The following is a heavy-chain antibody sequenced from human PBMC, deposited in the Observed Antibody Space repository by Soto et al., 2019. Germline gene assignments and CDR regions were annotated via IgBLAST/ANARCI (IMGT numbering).Heavy chain of an antibody. CDR2: IHQSGHT. CDR1: VASIIITNY. D-gene: IGHD2-15*01. Sequence: SEALSVTSAVSVASIIITNYYNWFRHSPGKGLECIAEIHQSGHTNFNPPLESRVTLSVDKSKNQISLRLSSVTAADTAIYYCAHSHGLYLLDSWGQGAMFTVSS. J-gene: IGHJ4*02. V-gene: IGHV4-4*02. CDR3: AHSHGLYLLDS.